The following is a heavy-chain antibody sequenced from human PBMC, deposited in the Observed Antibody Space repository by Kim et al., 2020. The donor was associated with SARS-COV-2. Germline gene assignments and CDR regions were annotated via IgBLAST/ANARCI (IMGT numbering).Heavy chain of an antibody. J-gene: IGHJ3*02. V-gene: IGHV3-21*06. CDR2: ISNSASYI. CDR3: ARRVAAGHDAFDI. D-gene: IGHD6-25*01. Sequence: GGSLRLSCAASGFTFSSYSMNWVRQAPGKGLEWVSSISNSASYIYYADSLKGRFTVSRDNAKNSLYLQMNSLRAEDTAVYYCARRVAAGHDAFDIWGQGTMVTGSS. CDR1: GFTFSSYS.